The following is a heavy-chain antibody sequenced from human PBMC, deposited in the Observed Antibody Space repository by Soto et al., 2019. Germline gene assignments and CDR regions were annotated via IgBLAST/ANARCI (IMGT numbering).Heavy chain of an antibody. Sequence: QVQLMESGGGVVQPGGSVRLSYETSGFTFTGYSMHWFRQAPGKGLEWVAVTSSDGGTKFYADSVKGRFTVSRDNSRKTLFLEMNSLRPEDTGIYDCAREVVLTKWYFDNWGQGILVTVSS. CDR1: GFTFTGYS. V-gene: IGHV3-30-3*01. J-gene: IGHJ4*02. CDR3: AREVVLTKWYFDN. CDR2: TSSDGGTK. D-gene: IGHD2-21*01.